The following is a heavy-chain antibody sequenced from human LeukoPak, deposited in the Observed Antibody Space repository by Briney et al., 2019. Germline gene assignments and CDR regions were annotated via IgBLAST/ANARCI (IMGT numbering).Heavy chain of an antibody. CDR3: ARTSSSGDCFDY. V-gene: IGHV1-2*02. CDR1: GYTFTGYY. CDR2: INPNSGGT. D-gene: IGHD3-10*01. J-gene: IGHJ4*02. Sequence: ASVKVSCKASGYTFTGYYMHWVRQAPRRQGREWMGWINPNSGGTHYAQKFQGRVTITMDTSISTAYMELSRLRSDDTAVYYCARTSSSGDCFDYWGQGTLVIVSS.